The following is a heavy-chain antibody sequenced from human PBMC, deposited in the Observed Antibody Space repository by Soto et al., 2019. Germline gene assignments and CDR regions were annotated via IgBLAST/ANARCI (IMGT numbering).Heavy chain of an antibody. J-gene: IGHJ4*02. CDR2: IYYSGST. Sequence: PSETLSLTCTVSGGSISSGDYDWSWIRQPPGKGLEWIGYIYYSGSTYYNPSLKSRVTISVDTSKNQFSLKLSSVTAADTAVYYCARERVDYGDYVYWGQGTLVTVSS. CDR1: GGSISSGDYD. V-gene: IGHV4-30-4*01. D-gene: IGHD4-17*01. CDR3: ARERVDYGDYVY.